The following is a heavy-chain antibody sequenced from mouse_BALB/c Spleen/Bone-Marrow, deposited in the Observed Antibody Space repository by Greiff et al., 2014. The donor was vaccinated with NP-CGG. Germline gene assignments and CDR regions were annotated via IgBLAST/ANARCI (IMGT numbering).Heavy chain of an antibody. V-gene: IGHV1S81*02. J-gene: IGHJ3*01. CDR2: INPSNGRT. CDR3: ARGDGFAWFAY. D-gene: IGHD3-3*01. CDR1: GYTFTSYW. Sequence: GAELVKPGASVKLSCKASGYTFTSYWMHWVRQRPGQGLEWIGEINPSNGRTNYNEKFKSKATLTVDKSSSTAYMQLSSLTSEDSAVYYCARGDGFAWFAYWGQGTLVTVSA.